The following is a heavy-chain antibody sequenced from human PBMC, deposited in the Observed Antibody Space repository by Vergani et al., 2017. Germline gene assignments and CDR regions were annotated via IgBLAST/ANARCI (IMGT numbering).Heavy chain of an antibody. D-gene: IGHD6-13*01. Sequence: QVQLQESGPGLVRPSQTLSLPCTVSGGSISSGSYYWSWFRQPAGKGLEWIGRFYTGGGTSYNPSLKSRVTISVDTSKNQFSLQLSSVTAADTAVYYCARDPLYSTTWPFLLLGMDVWGQGTTVTVSS. J-gene: IGHJ6*02. CDR1: GGSISSGSYY. CDR3: ARDPLYSTTWPFLLLGMDV. V-gene: IGHV4-61*02. CDR2: FYTGGGT.